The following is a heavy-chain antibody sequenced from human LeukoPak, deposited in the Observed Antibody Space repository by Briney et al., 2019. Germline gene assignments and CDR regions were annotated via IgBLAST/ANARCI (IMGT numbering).Heavy chain of an antibody. Sequence: ASVKVSCKASGYTFTSYDINWVRQATGQGLEWMGWMNPNSGNTGYARKFQGRVTMTRNTSISTAYMELSSLRSEDTAVYYCARDSILGPISPPPYGMDVWGQGTTVTVSS. CDR3: ARDSILGPISPPPYGMDV. D-gene: IGHD2/OR15-2a*01. V-gene: IGHV1-8*01. CDR2: MNPNSGNT. CDR1: GYTFTSYD. J-gene: IGHJ6*02.